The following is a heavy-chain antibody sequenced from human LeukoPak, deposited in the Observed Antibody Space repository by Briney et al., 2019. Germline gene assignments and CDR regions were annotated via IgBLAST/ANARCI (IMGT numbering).Heavy chain of an antibody. CDR2: ISSNGGST. CDR1: GFTFSSYA. CDR3: ARDRSANYYYMDG. V-gene: IGHV3-64*01. J-gene: IGHJ6*03. Sequence: GGSLRLSCAASGFTFSSYAVHWVRQAPGKGLEYVSAISSNGGSTYYANSVKGRFTISRDNSNNTLYLQMGSLRAEDMAVYYCARDRSANYYYMDGGGKGTTVTVS. D-gene: IGHD2-8*01.